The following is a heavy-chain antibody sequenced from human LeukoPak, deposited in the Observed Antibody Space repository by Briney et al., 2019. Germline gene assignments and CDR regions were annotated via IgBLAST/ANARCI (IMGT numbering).Heavy chain of an antibody. V-gene: IGHV4-59*01. CDR2: IYYSGST. CDR3: ARRMPAGTVDY. Sequence: PSETLSLTCTVSGVSISSYYWSWIRQPPGKGLEWIGYIYYSGSTNYNPSLKSRVSISVDTSKNQFSLNLGSVTAADTAVYYCARRMPAGTVDYWGQGTLVTVSS. CDR1: GVSISSYY. J-gene: IGHJ4*02. D-gene: IGHD6-19*01.